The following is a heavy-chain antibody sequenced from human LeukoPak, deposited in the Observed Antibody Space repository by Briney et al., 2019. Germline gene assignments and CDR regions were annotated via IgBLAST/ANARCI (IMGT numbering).Heavy chain of an antibody. Sequence: PGGSLRLSCAASGFTLSSYWMSWVRQAPGKRLEWVANINQDGSEKYYVDSVKGRFIISRDNARNSLFLQMNILTDEDTAIYYCVREGAYSTSSPAGYWGQGTLVSVSS. D-gene: IGHD6-6*01. CDR1: GFTLSSYW. V-gene: IGHV3-7*01. J-gene: IGHJ4*02. CDR3: VREGAYSTSSPAGY. CDR2: INQDGSEK.